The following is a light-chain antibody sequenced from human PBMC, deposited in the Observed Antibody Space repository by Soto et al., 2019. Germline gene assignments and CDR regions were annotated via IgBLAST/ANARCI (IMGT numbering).Light chain of an antibody. CDR3: QQYNSYPLT. Sequence: DIHMTQSPSTLSGSVGDRVTITVRASQSISSWLAWYQQKPGKAPKLLIYKASSLESGVPSRFSGSGSGTEFTLTISSLQPDDFATYYCQQYNSYPLTFGGGTKVDI. V-gene: IGKV1-5*03. J-gene: IGKJ4*01. CDR2: KAS. CDR1: QSISSW.